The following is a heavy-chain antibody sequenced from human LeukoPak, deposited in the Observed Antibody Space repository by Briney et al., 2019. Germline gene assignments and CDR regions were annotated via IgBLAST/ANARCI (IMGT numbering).Heavy chain of an antibody. CDR2: IYNSGAKI. CDR1: GLTFSTYS. D-gene: IGHD6-19*01. Sequence: GGSLRLSCAVSGLTFSTYSMTWVRQGPGKGLEWVSSIYNSGAKIFYADSVKGRFTISRDDSKNMLYLQMNSLRVEDTAVYYCAKDVAPDSGWDLDYWGQGTLVTVSS. J-gene: IGHJ4*02. CDR3: AKDVAPDSGWDLDY. V-gene: IGHV3-23*01.